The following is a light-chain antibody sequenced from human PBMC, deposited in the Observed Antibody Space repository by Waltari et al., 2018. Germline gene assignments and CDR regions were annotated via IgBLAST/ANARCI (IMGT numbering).Light chain of an antibody. CDR2: GAS. J-gene: IGKJ2*02. V-gene: IGKV3-15*01. Sequence: ERVMTQSPAALSVSPGERATLPCRAGQYMSNNLSWYQHKPGQPPRLLISGASTRDTGVPARFSGSGSGTEFSLTISSLQSEDSAIYFCQQYNTWPPSTFGQGTKLEIK. CDR1: QYMSNN. CDR3: QQYNTWPPST.